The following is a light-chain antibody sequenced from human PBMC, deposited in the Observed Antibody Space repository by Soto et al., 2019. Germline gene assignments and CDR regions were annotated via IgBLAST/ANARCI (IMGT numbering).Light chain of an antibody. CDR3: QSHDSTNVV. CDR2: EDD. V-gene: IGLV6-57*02. Sequence: NFMLTQPHSVSESPGKTVTISCTGSGGSIATNYVQWHQQHPGSAPTTVIYEDDKRPSGVPDRFSGSIDRSSNSASLIVSGLETEDESDYCCQSHDSTNVVFGRGTKLTVL. J-gene: IGLJ2*01. CDR1: GGSIATNY.